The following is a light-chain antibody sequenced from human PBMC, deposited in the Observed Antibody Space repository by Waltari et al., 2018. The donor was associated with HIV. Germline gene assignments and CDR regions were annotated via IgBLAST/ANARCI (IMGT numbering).Light chain of an antibody. V-gene: IGKV3-20*01. CDR1: QNLNRNF. CDR2: GAS. CDR3: QQFDSSPL. J-gene: IGKJ3*01. Sequence: VLTQSPAPLSLSPGERATLSCRASQNLNRNFLAWYQQRPGQAPRVLIYGASNRATGIPDRFSGSGSGTDFTLIISRLEPEDFAVYYCQQFDSSPLIGPGTRVEIK.